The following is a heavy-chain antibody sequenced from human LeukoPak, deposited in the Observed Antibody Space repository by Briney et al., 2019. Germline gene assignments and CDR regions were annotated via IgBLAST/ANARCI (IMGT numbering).Heavy chain of an antibody. CDR2: ICSGGST. D-gene: IGHD1-1*01. CDR1: GFTVSSNC. V-gene: IGHV3-66*01. J-gene: IGHJ4*02. CDR3: ARDYPRTGGGGSHFDY. Sequence: GGSLRLSCAASGFTVSSNCVNWVRQAPGKGLNWVSVICSGGSTNYADSVKGRFTISRDNSKNTLYLQMNSLRAEATAVYYCARDYPRTGGGGSHFDYWGQGTLVTVSS.